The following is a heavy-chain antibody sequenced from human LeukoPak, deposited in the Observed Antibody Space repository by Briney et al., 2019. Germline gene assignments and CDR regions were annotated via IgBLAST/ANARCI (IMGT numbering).Heavy chain of an antibody. V-gene: IGHV1-69*06. CDR3: ASCGGSCYDSAFDI. CDR2: IIPIFGTA. D-gene: IGHD2-15*01. CDR1: GGTFSSYA. Sequence: VASVKVSCKASGGTFSSYAISWVRQAPGQGLEWMGGIIPIFGTANYAQKFQGRVTITADKSTSTAYMELSSLRSEDTAVYYCASCGGSCYDSAFDIWGQGTMVTVSS. J-gene: IGHJ3*02.